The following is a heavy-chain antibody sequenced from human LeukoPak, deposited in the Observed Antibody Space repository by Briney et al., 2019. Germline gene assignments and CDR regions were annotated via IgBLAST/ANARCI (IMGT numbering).Heavy chain of an antibody. CDR1: GFTFSSYA. D-gene: IGHD6-13*01. CDR3: ARDSRIAAAGWFDP. J-gene: IGHJ5*02. V-gene: IGHV3-23*01. Sequence: GGSLRLSCAASGFTFSSYAMSWVRQAPGKGLEWVSAISGSGGSTYYADSVKGRFTISRDNAKNSLYLQMNSLRAEDTAVYYCARDSRIAAAGWFDPWGQGTLVTVSS. CDR2: ISGSGGST.